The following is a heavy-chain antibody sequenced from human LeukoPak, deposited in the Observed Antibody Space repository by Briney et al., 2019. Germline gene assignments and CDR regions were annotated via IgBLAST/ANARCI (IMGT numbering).Heavy chain of an antibody. CDR1: GYTFTSYG. CDR3: ARGITMIVVAHPRRGYYYYMDV. D-gene: IGHD3-22*01. V-gene: IGHV1-69*13. Sequence: SVKVSCKASGYTFTSYGISWVRQAPGQGLEWMGWIIPIFGTANYAQKFQGRVTITADESTSTAYMELSSLRSEDTAVYYCARGITMIVVAHPRRGYYYYMDVWGKGTTVTISS. CDR2: IIPIFGTA. J-gene: IGHJ6*03.